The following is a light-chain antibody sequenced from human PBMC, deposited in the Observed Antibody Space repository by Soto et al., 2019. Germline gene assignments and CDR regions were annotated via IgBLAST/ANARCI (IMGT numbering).Light chain of an antibody. Sequence: DIQMTQSPSTLSGSVGDRVTITCRASQTISSWLAWYQQKPGKAPKLLIYKASTLKSGVPSRFSGSGSGTDFTLTISRLEPEDFAVYYCHQYGSSPHTFGQGTRRRL. CDR2: KAS. V-gene: IGKV1-5*03. CDR1: QTISSW. J-gene: IGKJ5*01. CDR3: HQYGSSPHT.